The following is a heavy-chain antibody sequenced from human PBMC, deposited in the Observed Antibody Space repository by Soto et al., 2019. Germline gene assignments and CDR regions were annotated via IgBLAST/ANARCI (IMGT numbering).Heavy chain of an antibody. CDR2: IYYSGST. J-gene: IGHJ4*02. CDR1: GGNISSGDYY. V-gene: IGHV4-30-4*01. D-gene: IGHD2-21*02. Sequence: PSETLSLTCTVSGGNISSGDYYWSWNRKPPGKGLEWIGYIYYSGSTYYNPSLKSRVTISVDTSKNQFSLKLSSVTAADTAVYYCARNIVVVTANAEFDYWGQGTLVTVSS. CDR3: ARNIVVVTANAEFDY.